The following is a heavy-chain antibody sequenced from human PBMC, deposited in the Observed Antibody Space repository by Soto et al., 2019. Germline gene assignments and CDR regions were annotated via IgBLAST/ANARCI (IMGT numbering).Heavy chain of an antibody. V-gene: IGHV1-2*02. CDR3: VSDPIGGGGPYFLDV. Sequence: AASVKGACPASGYTFTEYYLYWVRQAPGQGPEWLGGINPRTGDTNQAQKFQGRVTMTRDMSLTTAYMELHRLTSDDTAVYYCVSDPIGGGGPYFLDVWAQG. CDR1: GYTFTEYY. D-gene: IGHD2-21*01. CDR2: INPRTGDT. J-gene: IGHJ5*02.